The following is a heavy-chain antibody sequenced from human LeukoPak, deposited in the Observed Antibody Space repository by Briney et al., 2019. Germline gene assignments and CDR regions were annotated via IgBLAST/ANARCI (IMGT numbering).Heavy chain of an antibody. D-gene: IGHD5-12*01. Sequence: GGSLRLSCAASGFNLTDYWMSWVRQAPGKGLEWVSAISGSGGSTYYADSVKGRFTISRDNSKNTLYLQMNSLRAEDTAVYYCAKDSRGYSGYGPISDGMDVWGQGTTVTVSS. CDR2: ISGSGGST. V-gene: IGHV3-23*01. CDR3: AKDSRGYSGYGPISDGMDV. CDR1: GFNLTDYW. J-gene: IGHJ6*02.